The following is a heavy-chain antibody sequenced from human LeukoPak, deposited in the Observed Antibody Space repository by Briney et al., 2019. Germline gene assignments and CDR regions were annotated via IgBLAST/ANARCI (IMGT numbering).Heavy chain of an antibody. J-gene: IGHJ5*02. CDR1: GYTFTGYY. CDR3: ARVDTAMVLGWFDP. CDR2: INPNSGGT. D-gene: IGHD5-18*01. V-gene: IGHV1-2*02. Sequence: ASVKVSCKASGYTFTGYYMHWVRQAPGQGLEWMGWINPNSGGTNYAQKFQGRVTMTRDTSISTAYMELSRLRSDDTALYYCARVDTAMVLGWFDPWGQGTLVTVSS.